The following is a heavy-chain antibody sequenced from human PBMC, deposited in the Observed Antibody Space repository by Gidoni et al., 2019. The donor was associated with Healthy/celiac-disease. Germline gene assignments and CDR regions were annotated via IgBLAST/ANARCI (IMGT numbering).Heavy chain of an antibody. V-gene: IGHV4-39*01. CDR3: ARYCSGGSCTPRGMDV. CDR2: IYYSGST. Sequence: QLQLQESGPGLVKPSETLSLTCTVSGGSISSSSYYWGWIRQPPGKGLEWIGSIYYSGSTYYNPSLKSRVTISVDMSKNQFSLKLSSVTAADTAVYYCARYCSGGSCTPRGMDVWGQGTTVTVSS. D-gene: IGHD2-15*01. J-gene: IGHJ6*02. CDR1: GGSISSSSYY.